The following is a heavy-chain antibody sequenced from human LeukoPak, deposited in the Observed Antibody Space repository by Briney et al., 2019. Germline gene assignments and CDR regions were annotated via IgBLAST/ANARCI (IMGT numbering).Heavy chain of an antibody. Sequence: GASVKVSCKASGYTFTGYYMRWVRQAPGQGLEWMGWINPNSGGTNYAQKFQGWVTMTRDTSISTAYMELSRLRSDDTAVYYCARGIAAAGLDAFDIWGQGTMVTVSS. CDR1: GYTFTGYY. J-gene: IGHJ3*02. D-gene: IGHD6-13*01. V-gene: IGHV1-2*04. CDR3: ARGIAAAGLDAFDI. CDR2: INPNSGGT.